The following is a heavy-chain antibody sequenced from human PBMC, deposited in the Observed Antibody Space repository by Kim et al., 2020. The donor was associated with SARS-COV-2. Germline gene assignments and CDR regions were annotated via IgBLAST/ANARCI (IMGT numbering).Heavy chain of an antibody. CDR1: GFTFSSYE. CDR3: ATLYYYDSSGYYPMGYFDY. J-gene: IGHJ4*02. Sequence: GGSLRLSCAASGFTFSSYEMNWVRQAPGKGLEWVSYISSSGSTIYYADSVKGRFTISRDNAKNSLYLQMNSLRAEDTAVYYCATLYYYDSSGYYPMGYFDYWGQGTLVTVSS. CDR2: ISSSGSTI. D-gene: IGHD3-22*01. V-gene: IGHV3-48*03.